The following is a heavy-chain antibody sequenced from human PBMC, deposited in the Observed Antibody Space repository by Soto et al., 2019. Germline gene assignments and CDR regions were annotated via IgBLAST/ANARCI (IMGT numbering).Heavy chain of an antibody. CDR1: GFAFSTYA. CDR2: ISGSGGSS. Sequence: VGSLRLSCAASGFAFSTYAMTWVRQAPGKGLEWVSVISGSGGSSYYAASVKGRFTISRDNSKNTLFLQMNGLRAEDTAVYYCAKVPKRAAAGRYEYYKYGMDVWGQGTTVTVSS. D-gene: IGHD6-13*01. J-gene: IGHJ6*02. V-gene: IGHV3-23*01. CDR3: AKVPKRAAAGRYEYYKYGMDV.